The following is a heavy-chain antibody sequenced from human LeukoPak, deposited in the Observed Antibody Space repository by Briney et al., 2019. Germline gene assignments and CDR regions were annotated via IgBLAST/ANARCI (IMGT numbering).Heavy chain of an antibody. CDR1: GGSISSSSYY. CDR2: IYYSGST. V-gene: IGHV4-39*01. CDR3: ARHGNWFDP. J-gene: IGHJ5*02. Sequence: SETLSLTCTVSGGSISSSSYYWGWLRQPPGKGLEWIGSIYYSGSTYYNPSLKSRVTISVDTSKNQFSLKLSSVTAADTAVYYCARHGNWFDPWGQGTLVAVSS.